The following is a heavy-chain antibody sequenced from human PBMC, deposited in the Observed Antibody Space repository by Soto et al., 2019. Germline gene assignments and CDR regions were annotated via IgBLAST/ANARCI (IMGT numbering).Heavy chain of an antibody. J-gene: IGHJ4*02. CDR3: AKDAPGSGWLSDY. D-gene: IGHD3-22*01. Sequence: AGGSLRLSCAASGFTFSIYAMSWVRQVPGKGLEWVSTISGNGGTSYADFVRGRFTISRDNSKSTLYLQMNSLRVDDTAMYYCAKDAPGSGWLSDYWGKGTLVTVS. CDR2: ISGNGGT. CDR1: GFTFSIYA. V-gene: IGHV3-23*01.